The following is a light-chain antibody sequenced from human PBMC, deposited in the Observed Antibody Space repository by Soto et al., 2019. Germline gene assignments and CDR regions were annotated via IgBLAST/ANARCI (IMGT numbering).Light chain of an antibody. CDR2: GAS. CDR1: QSVSSN. V-gene: IGKV3-15*01. Sequence: EIVMTQSPATLSASPGERATLSCRASQSVSSNLAWYQQKPGQAPRLLIYGASTRATGIPARFSGSGSGTEFAPTFSRLHSEYFAVYYCQQYNNWLPIVINTFGQGTQLEIK. CDR3: QQYNNWLPIVINT. J-gene: IGKJ2*01.